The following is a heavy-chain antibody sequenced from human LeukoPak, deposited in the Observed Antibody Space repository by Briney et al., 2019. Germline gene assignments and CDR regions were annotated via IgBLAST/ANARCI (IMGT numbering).Heavy chain of an antibody. Sequence: GESLKISCKGFGYSFTSYWIGWVRQMPGKGLEWMGIIYPGDSDTRYSPSFQGQVTISADKSISTAYLQWSSLKASDTAMYHCARYIAAAGTATYYFDYWGQGTLVTVSS. J-gene: IGHJ4*02. CDR3: ARYIAAAGTATYYFDY. CDR1: GYSFTSYW. CDR2: IYPGDSDT. V-gene: IGHV5-51*01. D-gene: IGHD6-13*01.